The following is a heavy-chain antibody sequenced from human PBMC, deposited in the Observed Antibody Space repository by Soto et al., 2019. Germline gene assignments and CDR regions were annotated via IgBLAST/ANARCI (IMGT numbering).Heavy chain of an antibody. J-gene: IGHJ3*02. D-gene: IGHD2-21*01. Sequence: ASVKVSCKASGGTFSSYAINWVRQAPGQGLEWMGRIIPILGIANYAQKFQGRVTITADKSTSTAYMELSSLRSEDTAVYYCASGNGGDSYDAFDIWGQGTMVTV. CDR3: ASGNGGDSYDAFDI. CDR1: GGTFSSYA. V-gene: IGHV1-69*04. CDR2: IIPILGIA.